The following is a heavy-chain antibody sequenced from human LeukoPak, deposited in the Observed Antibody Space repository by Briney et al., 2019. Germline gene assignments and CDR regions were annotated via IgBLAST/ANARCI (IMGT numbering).Heavy chain of an antibody. J-gene: IGHJ4*02. CDR1: GYTFTSYG. D-gene: IGHD6-19*01. CDR2: ISAYNGNT. Sequence: ASVKVSCKASGYTFTSYGISWVRQAPGQGLEWMGWISAYNGNTNYAQKLQGRVTMTTDTSTSTAYMELRSLRSDDTAVYYCASPESPYSSGWFVHWGQGTLVTVSS. CDR3: ASPESPYSSGWFVH. V-gene: IGHV1-18*01.